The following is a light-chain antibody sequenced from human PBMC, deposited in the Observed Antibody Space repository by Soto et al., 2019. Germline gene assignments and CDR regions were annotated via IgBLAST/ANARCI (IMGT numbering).Light chain of an antibody. CDR3: FSYAGGNHCV. Sequence: QSVLTQPPSASGSPGQSVTISCTGTSSDVGGYNYVSWYQQHPGKAPKLMIYEVSKRPSGVPDRFSGSKSGNTASLTVSGLQAEDEADYYCFSYAGGNHCVLGAGTKVTVL. CDR2: EVS. J-gene: IGLJ1*01. CDR1: SSDVGGYNY. V-gene: IGLV2-8*01.